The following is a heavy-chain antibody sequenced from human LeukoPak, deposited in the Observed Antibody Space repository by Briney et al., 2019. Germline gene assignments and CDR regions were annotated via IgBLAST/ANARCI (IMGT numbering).Heavy chain of an antibody. V-gene: IGHV3-15*01. CDR2: IKRRADGGTA. Sequence: PGGSLRLSCAASGFTFTRAWMSWVRQAPGKGLEWIGHIKRRADGGTADYAAPVKGRFTISRDDSKNTLYLQMNSLKADDTAVYYCKTDAITVAGTGGDYWGQGTLVTVSS. CDR1: GFTFTRAW. D-gene: IGHD6-19*01. J-gene: IGHJ4*02. CDR3: KTDAITVAGTGGDY.